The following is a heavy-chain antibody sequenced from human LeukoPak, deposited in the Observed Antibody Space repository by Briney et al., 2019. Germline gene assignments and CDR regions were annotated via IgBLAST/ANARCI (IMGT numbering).Heavy chain of an antibody. D-gene: IGHD5-12*01. Sequence: GGSLRLSCAASGFTFSDYYMSWIRQAPGKGLEWVSYISSSGSTIYYADSVKGRFTISRDNAKNSLYLQMNSLRAEDTAVYYCARDRVATVGNAFDIWGQGTMVTVSS. V-gene: IGHV3-11*04. J-gene: IGHJ3*02. CDR2: ISSSGSTI. CDR1: GFTFSDYY. CDR3: ARDRVATVGNAFDI.